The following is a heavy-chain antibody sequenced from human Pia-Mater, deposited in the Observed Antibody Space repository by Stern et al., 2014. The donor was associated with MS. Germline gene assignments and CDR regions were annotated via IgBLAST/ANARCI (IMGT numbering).Heavy chain of an antibody. CDR2: MSFVGGNK. Sequence: VQLVESGGGVVQPGRSLTLSCAASGFRLRNSGMHWVRQAPGKGLEWVAVMSFVGGNKKYGDSVKGRFSISRDMANNTLFLQMNSLRPEDTAVYYCMGVGDAMHVWGQGTTVIVSS. CDR3: MGVGDAMHV. V-gene: IGHV3-30*03. J-gene: IGHJ6*02. CDR1: GFRLRNSG.